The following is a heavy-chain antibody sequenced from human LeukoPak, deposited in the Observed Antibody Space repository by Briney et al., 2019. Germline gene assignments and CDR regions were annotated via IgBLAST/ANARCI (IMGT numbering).Heavy chain of an antibody. D-gene: IGHD5-18*01. CDR1: GGSFSDYY. Sequence: SVTQSLTCSVYGGSFSDYYWSWIRQAPAKGLEWIGEIHDSGFSDYNPSLKTRVAMSVDTSKNQFSLSLNSVTAADTAMYYCARGLFRGYIWDWGQGTLVTVSS. CDR2: IHDSGFS. J-gene: IGHJ4*02. CDR3: ARGLFRGYIWD. V-gene: IGHV4-34*01.